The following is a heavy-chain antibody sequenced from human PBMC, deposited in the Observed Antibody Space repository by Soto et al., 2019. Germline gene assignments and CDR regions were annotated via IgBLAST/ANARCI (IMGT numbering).Heavy chain of an antibody. D-gene: IGHD3-16*01. J-gene: IGHJ4*02. CDR1: GYTFTLFG. Sequence: QVQLVQSGAEVKKPGASVKVSCTTSGYTFTLFGITWVRQAPGQGLEWMGWISPYNGDTKYAEKLEGRVTLTTDTATDTAYMELTSLTSEDTAEYYCASGGQYRYFDYWGQGTLVTVSS. CDR3: ASGGQYRYFDY. CDR2: ISPYNGDT. V-gene: IGHV1-18*01.